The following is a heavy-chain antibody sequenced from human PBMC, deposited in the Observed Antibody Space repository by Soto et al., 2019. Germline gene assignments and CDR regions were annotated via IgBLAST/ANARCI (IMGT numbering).Heavy chain of an antibody. J-gene: IGHJ4*02. D-gene: IGHD4-17*01. CDR2: ISSSSSTI. V-gene: IGHV3-48*01. Sequence: LRLSCAASGFTFSSDSMNWVRQAPGKGLEWVSYISSSSSTIYYADSVKGRFTISRDNAKNSLYLQMNSLRAEDTAVYYCARQAPPLDYGDYVFDYWGQGTLVTVSS. CDR3: ARQAPPLDYGDYVFDY. CDR1: GFTFSSDS.